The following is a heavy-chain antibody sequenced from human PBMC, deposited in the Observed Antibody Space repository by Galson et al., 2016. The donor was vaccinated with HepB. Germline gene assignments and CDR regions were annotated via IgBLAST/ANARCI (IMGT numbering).Heavy chain of an antibody. V-gene: IGHV1-8*01. D-gene: IGHD2-8*02. CDR2: MNPISGST. CDR1: GYPFNNYD. Sequence: SVKVSCKASGYPFNNYDVTWVRQAAGQGLEWMGWMNPISGSTGYAQKFQGRVTMTRDTAIGTAYMELSSLTSEDSAMYYCTREDCTGNDCRFGPWGQGTLVTVSS. J-gene: IGHJ5*02. CDR3: TREDCTGNDCRFGP.